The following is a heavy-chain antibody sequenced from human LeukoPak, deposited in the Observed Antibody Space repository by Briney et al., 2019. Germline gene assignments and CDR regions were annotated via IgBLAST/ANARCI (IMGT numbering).Heavy chain of an antibody. Sequence: ASVKVSCKASGYTFTGYYMHWVRQAPGQGLEWMGRINPNSGGTNYAQKFQGRVTMIRDTSISTAYMELSRLRSDDTAVYYCARDTIFGVVNYHYYMDVWGKGTTVTVSS. J-gene: IGHJ6*03. V-gene: IGHV1-2*06. CDR1: GYTFTGYY. CDR2: INPNSGGT. CDR3: ARDTIFGVVNYHYYMDV. D-gene: IGHD3-3*01.